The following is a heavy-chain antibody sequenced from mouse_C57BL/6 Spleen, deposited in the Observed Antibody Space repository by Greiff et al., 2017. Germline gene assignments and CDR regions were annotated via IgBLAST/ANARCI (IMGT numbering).Heavy chain of an antibody. V-gene: IGHV1-85*01. CDR2: IYPRDGST. CDR1: GYTFTSYD. CDR3: ARYYGSSYGGMDY. D-gene: IGHD1-1*01. Sequence: QVQLKESGPELVKPGASVKLSCKASGYTFTSYDINWVKQRPGPGLEWIGWIYPRDGSTKYNEKFKGKATLTVDTSSSTAYMELHSLTSEDSAVYFCARYYGSSYGGMDYWGQGTSVTGSS. J-gene: IGHJ4*01.